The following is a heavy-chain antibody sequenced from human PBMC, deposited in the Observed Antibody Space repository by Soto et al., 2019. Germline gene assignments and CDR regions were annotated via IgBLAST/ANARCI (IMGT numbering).Heavy chain of an antibody. J-gene: IGHJ6*02. CDR3: ARTNYYYYGMDV. CDR2: IDPSDSYT. Sequence: PGESLKISCKGSGYSFTSYWISWVRQMPGKGLEWMGRIDPSDSYTNYSPSFQGHVTISADKSINTAYLQWSSLKASDTAMYYCARTNYYYYGMDVWGQGTKVTVSS. V-gene: IGHV5-10-1*01. CDR1: GYSFTSYW.